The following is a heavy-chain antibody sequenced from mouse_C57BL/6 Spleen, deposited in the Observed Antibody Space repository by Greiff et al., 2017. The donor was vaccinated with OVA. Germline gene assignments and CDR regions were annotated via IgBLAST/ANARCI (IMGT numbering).Heavy chain of an antibody. J-gene: IGHJ4*01. CDR1: GYSITSGYY. V-gene: IGHV3-6*01. Sequence: EVQVVESGPGLVKPSQSLSLTCSVPGYSITSGYYWHWIRQFPGNKLEWMGYISYDGSNNYNPSLKNRISITRDTSKNQFFLKLNSVTTEDTATYYCARIYYGNYVGYAMDYWGQGTSVTVSS. CDR3: ARIYYGNYVGYAMDY. CDR2: ISYDGSN. D-gene: IGHD2-1*01.